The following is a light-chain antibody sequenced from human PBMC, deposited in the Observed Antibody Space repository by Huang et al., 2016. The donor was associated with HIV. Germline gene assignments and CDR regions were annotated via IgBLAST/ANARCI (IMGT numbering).Light chain of an antibody. CDR1: QSVGSN. CDR2: GAS. Sequence: EIVMTQSPVTLSVSPGERATLSCRASQSVGSNLAWYRHKPGQAPRLLVYGASTRATGIPARFSGSGSGTGFSPTISSLRSEDFAIYYCQQYDDWPRGFTFGPGTKVDIK. V-gene: IGKV3-15*01. CDR3: QQYDDWPRGFT. J-gene: IGKJ3*01.